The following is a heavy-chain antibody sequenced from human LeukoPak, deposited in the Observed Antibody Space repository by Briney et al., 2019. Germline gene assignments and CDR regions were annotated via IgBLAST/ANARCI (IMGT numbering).Heavy chain of an antibody. CDR1: GGSFSGYS. Sequence: PSETLSLTCAAYGGSFSGYSWSWIRQPPGKGLEWIGEINHSGSTNYNPSLKSRVTISVDTSKNQFSLKLSSVTAADTAVYYCARGTSCSSTSCYYRSFDYWGQGTLVTVSS. CDR3: ARGTSCSSTSCYYRSFDY. V-gene: IGHV4-34*01. CDR2: INHSGST. J-gene: IGHJ4*02. D-gene: IGHD2-2*01.